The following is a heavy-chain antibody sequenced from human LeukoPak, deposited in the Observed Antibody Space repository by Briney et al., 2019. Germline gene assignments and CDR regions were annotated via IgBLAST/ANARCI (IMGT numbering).Heavy chain of an antibody. CDR1: GFTFSSYW. J-gene: IGHJ3*02. D-gene: IGHD2-2*01. V-gene: IGHV3-7*01. CDR2: IKQDGSEK. CDR3: ARPGYCSSTSCSLDAFDI. Sequence: GGSLRLSCAASGFTFSSYWMSWVRQAPGEGLEWVANIKQDGSEKYYVDSVKGRFTISRDNAKNSLYLQMNSLRAEDTAVYYCARPGYCSSTSCSLDAFDIWGQGTMVTVSS.